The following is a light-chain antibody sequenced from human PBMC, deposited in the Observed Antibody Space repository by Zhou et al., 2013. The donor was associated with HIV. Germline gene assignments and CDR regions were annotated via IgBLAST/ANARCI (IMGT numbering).Light chain of an antibody. J-gene: IGKJ5*01. CDR3: QQYGSSPIT. CDR2: AAS. Sequence: EIVLTQSPGTLSLSPGERATLSCRASQSVARNDLAWYQQKPGQAPRLLIYAASNRPTGIPDRFSGSGSGTDFTLTISRLEPEDSAIYYCQQYGSSPITFGQGTRLEIK. V-gene: IGKV3-20*01. CDR1: QSVARND.